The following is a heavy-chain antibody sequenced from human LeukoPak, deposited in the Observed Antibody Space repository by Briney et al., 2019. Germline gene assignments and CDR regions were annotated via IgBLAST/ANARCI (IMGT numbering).Heavy chain of an antibody. CDR1: GFTFSSYA. J-gene: IGHJ6*02. D-gene: IGHD3-10*01. Sequence: GGSLRLSCAASGFTFSSYAVHWVRQAPGKGLEWVAVISYDGSNKYYADSVKGRFTTSRDNSKNTLYLQMNSLRAEDTAVYYCARGGYGSGSYYTFYYYYGMDVWGQGTTATVSS. CDR2: ISYDGSNK. V-gene: IGHV3-30-3*01. CDR3: ARGGYGSGSYYTFYYYYGMDV.